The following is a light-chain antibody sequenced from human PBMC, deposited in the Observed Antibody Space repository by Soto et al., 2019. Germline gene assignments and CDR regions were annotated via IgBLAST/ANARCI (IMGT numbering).Light chain of an antibody. CDR2: EVN. CDR3: SSFTSSSTWV. J-gene: IGLJ3*02. V-gene: IGLV2-14*01. Sequence: QSVLTQPASVSGSPGQSITISCTGSSSDVGGYNYVSWYQQHPNKVPKVMIYEVNNRPSGVSNRFSGSKSGNTASLTISGLRAEDEADYYCSSFTSSSTWVFGGGTKVTVL. CDR1: SSDVGGYNY.